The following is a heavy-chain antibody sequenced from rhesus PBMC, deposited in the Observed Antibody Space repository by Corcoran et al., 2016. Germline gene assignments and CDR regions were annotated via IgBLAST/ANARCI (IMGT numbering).Heavy chain of an antibody. V-gene: IGHV4S7*01. CDR2: IYSSNGNT. D-gene: IGHD1-44*02. CDR1: GASISCVHA. Sequence: QVQLQESVPGLLKPSEPLSLTCAVSGASISCVHAWGWTRQPPGRGLEWVGSIYSSNGNTYYNPSLKSRVTISTDTSKNQFSLKLTSVTAADTAVYYCARVVGAYFDYWGQGVLVTVSS. CDR3: ARVVGAYFDY. J-gene: IGHJ4*01.